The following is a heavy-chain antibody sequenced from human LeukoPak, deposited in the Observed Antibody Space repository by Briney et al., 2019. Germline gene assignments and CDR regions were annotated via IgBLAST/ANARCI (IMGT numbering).Heavy chain of an antibody. CDR1: GGTFSSYA. Sequence: ASVKVSCKASGGTFSSYAINWVRQATGQGLEWMGWMNPNSGNTGHAQKFQSRATMTRNTSISTAYMELSSLRSEDTAVYYCVSAVAGTPDFDYWGQGTLVTVSS. V-gene: IGHV1-8*02. CDR2: MNPNSGNT. CDR3: VSAVAGTPDFDY. D-gene: IGHD6-19*01. J-gene: IGHJ4*02.